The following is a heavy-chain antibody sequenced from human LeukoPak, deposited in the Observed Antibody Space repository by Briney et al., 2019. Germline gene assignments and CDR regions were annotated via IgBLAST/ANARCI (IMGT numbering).Heavy chain of an antibody. D-gene: IGHD6-6*01. Sequence: PSETLSLTCTVSGGSISSGNYNWIWIRPPAGQGLEWIGRIYTSGSTNYNPSLQSRVTISVDTTKNQLSLKPISVTAADAADYSCAINIPARPQDYWGQGTKVTVCS. J-gene: IGHJ4*02. CDR1: GGSISSGNYN. CDR3: AINIPARPQDY. CDR2: IYTSGST. V-gene: IGHV4-61*02.